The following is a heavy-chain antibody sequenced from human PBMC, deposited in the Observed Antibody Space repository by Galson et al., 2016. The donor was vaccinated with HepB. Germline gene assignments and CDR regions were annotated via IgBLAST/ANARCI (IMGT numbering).Heavy chain of an antibody. CDR1: GGSISGSNW. CDR2: IYHSENT. J-gene: IGHJ4*02. D-gene: IGHD3-10*01. CDR3: ARRRYGSGDY. Sequence: SETLSLTCAVSGGSISGSNWWSWVRQPPGKGLEWIGEIYHSENTSYNPSLKSRVTISVDKSKNQFSLKLSSVTAADAAVYYCARRRYGSGDYWGQGTLVAVSS. V-gene: IGHV4-4*02.